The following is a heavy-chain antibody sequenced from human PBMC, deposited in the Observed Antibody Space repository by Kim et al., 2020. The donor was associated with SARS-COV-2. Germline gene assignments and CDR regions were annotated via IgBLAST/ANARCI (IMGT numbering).Heavy chain of an antibody. CDR2: IYYSGST. CDR1: GGSISSGGYY. CDR3: ARGIVAGTWFQH. V-gene: IGHV4-31*03. D-gene: IGHD6-19*01. Sequence: SETLSLTCTVYGGSISSGGYYWSWIRQHPGKGLEWIGYIYYSGSTYYNPSLKSRVTISVDTSKNQFSLKLSSVTAADTAVYYCARGIVAGTWFQHWGQGTLVTVSS. J-gene: IGHJ1*01.